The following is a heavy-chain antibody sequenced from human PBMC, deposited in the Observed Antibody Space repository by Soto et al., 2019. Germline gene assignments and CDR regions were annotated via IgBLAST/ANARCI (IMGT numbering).Heavy chain of an antibody. CDR1: GGSITNHY. CDR3: TRANWYSEY. J-gene: IGHJ4*02. CDR2: IYYNGNT. Sequence: QVQLQESGPGLVKPSENLSLTCTVSGGSITNHYWRWIRQPPGKGLEWSGYIYYNGNTNYHPSLKSRVPMSVDTSRNQISLKLTTVTTADTAVYYCTRANWYSEYWVQGTLVTVSS. D-gene: IGHD7-27*01. V-gene: IGHV4-59*11.